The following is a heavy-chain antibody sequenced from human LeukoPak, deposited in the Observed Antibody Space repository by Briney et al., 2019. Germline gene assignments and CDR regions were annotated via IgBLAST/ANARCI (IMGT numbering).Heavy chain of an antibody. J-gene: IGHJ6*02. CDR3: ARSYSSGWADYYCYGMDV. Sequence: SETLSLTCTVSGGSISSYYWSWIRQPPGKGLEWIGYIYYSGSTNYNPSLKSRLTISVDTSKNQFSLKLSSVTAADTAVYYCARSYSSGWADYYCYGMDVWGQGTTVTVSS. CDR1: GGSISSYY. CDR2: IYYSGST. D-gene: IGHD6-19*01. V-gene: IGHV4-59*12.